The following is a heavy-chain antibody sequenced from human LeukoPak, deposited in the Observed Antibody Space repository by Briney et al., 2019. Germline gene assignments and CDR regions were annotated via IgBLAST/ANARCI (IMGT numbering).Heavy chain of an antibody. CDR1: GFTFSSYS. J-gene: IGHJ5*02. V-gene: IGHV3-48*04. D-gene: IGHD3-9*01. CDR2: ISSSSSTI. CDR3: VCFDWSTRAYNWFDP. Sequence: GGSLRLSCAASGFTFSSYSMNWVRQAPGKGLEWVSYISSSSSTIYYADSVKGRFTISRDNAKNSLYLQMNSLRAEDTAVYYCVCFDWSTRAYNWFDPWGQGTLVTVSS.